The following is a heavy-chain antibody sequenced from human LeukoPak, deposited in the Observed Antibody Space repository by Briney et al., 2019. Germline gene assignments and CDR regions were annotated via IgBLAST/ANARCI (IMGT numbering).Heavy chain of an antibody. CDR3: ARGGIAAAGTHDYYYYYYMDV. CDR2: INPNSGGT. D-gene: IGHD6-13*01. CDR1: GYTFTGYY. Sequence: ASVKVSCKASGYTFTGYYMHWVRQAPGQGLEWMGWINPNSGGTNYAQKFQGRVTMARNTPISTAYMELSRLRSDDTAVYYCARGGIAAAGTHDYYYYYYMDVWGKGTTVTVSS. V-gene: IGHV1-2*02. J-gene: IGHJ6*03.